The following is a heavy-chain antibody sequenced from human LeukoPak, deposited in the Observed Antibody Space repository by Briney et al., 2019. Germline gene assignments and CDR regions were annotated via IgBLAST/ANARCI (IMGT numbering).Heavy chain of an antibody. CDR1: GFTFSSYW. CDR2: INSDGSST. D-gene: IGHD1/OR15-1a*01. Sequence: PGGSLRLSCAASGFTFSSYWMHWVRQAPGKGLVWVSRINSDGSSTSYADSVKGRFTISRDNAKNTLYLQMNSLRAEDTAVYYCAREGGAMNRNFDYWGQGTLVTVSS. V-gene: IGHV3-74*01. CDR3: AREGGAMNRNFDY. J-gene: IGHJ4*02.